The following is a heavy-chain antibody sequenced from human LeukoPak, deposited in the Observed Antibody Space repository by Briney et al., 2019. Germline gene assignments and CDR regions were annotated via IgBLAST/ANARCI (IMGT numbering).Heavy chain of an antibody. CDR1: GFTFSNHG. Sequence: GGSLRLSCAASGFTFSNHGMNWVRQAPGKGLEWVSAISGSGGSTYYADSVKGRFTISRDNSKNTLYLQMNSLRAEDTAVYYCAKDRFPTTGTNMDVWGKGTTVTVSS. V-gene: IGHV3-23*01. J-gene: IGHJ6*03. D-gene: IGHD3-10*01. CDR2: ISGSGGST. CDR3: AKDRFPTTGTNMDV.